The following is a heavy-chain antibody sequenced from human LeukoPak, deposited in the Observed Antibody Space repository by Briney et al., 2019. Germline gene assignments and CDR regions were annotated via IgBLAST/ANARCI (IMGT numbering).Heavy chain of an antibody. CDR1: GFTFSTYG. D-gene: IGHD1-26*01. CDR3: ARDCSGSYLRCYFDY. Sequence: GGSLRLSCAASGFTFSTYGMNWVRQAPGKGLEWVSYISDSSSTIYYADSVKGRFTISRDNAKNSLYLQMNSLRDEDTAVYYCARDCSGSYLRCYFDYWGQGTLVTVSS. V-gene: IGHV3-48*02. J-gene: IGHJ4*02. CDR2: ISDSSSTI.